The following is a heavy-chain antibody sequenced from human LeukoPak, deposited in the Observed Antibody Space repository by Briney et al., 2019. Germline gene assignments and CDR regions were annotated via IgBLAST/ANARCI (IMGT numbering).Heavy chain of an antibody. CDR2: ISSSGDSTM. CDR1: GFTFSSYE. Sequence: GGSLRLSCAASGFTFSSYEMNWVRQAPGKGLEWVSNISSSGDSTMYNADSVKGRFTISRDNAKNSLYLEMNSLRAEDRAVYYCARATGYNVAYFDCWGQGTLVTVSS. J-gene: IGHJ4*02. D-gene: IGHD5-24*01. CDR3: ARATGYNVAYFDC. V-gene: IGHV3-48*03.